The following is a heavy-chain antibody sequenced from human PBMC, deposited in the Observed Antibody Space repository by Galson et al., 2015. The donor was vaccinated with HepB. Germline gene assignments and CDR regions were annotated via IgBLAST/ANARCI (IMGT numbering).Heavy chain of an antibody. CDR1: GFIFGIYT. D-gene: IGHD6-13*01. Sequence: SLRLSCAASGFIFGIYTMHWVRQAPGKGLEWAAVISYDGNHRFYADSVKGRFTISRDNSKNTQYLEMNSLKVDDTAVYYCARPKAGLPADGHFFDTWGQGTLVTVSS. V-gene: IGHV3-30*04. CDR3: ARPKAGLPADGHFFDT. J-gene: IGHJ4*02. CDR2: ISYDGNHR.